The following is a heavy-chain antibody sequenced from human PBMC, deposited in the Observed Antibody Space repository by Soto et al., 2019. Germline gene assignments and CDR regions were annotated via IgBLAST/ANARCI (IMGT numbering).Heavy chain of an antibody. Sequence: GGSLRLSCAASGFTFSSYAMHWVRQAPGKGLEWVAVISYDGSNKYYADSVKGRFTISRDNSKNTLYLQMNSLRAEDTAVYYCARGELLRAAYYYGMDVWGQGTTVTVS. V-gene: IGHV3-30-3*01. CDR2: ISYDGSNK. CDR3: ARGELLRAAYYYGMDV. J-gene: IGHJ6*02. CDR1: GFTFSSYA. D-gene: IGHD1-26*01.